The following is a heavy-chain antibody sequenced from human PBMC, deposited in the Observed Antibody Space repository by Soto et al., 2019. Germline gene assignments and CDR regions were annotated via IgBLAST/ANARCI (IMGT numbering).Heavy chain of an antibody. CDR2: ISGSGGST. CDR1: GFTFSSYA. D-gene: IGHD3-10*01. J-gene: IGHJ4*02. CDR3: AKDPPITMVRGVIPEFDY. V-gene: IGHV3-23*01. Sequence: EVQLLESGGGLVQPGGSLRLSCAASGFTFSSYAMSWVRQAPGKGLEWVSAISGSGGSTYYADSVKGRFTISRDNSKNTLYLQMTGVRAEDTAVYYCAKDPPITMVRGVIPEFDYWGQGTLVTVSS.